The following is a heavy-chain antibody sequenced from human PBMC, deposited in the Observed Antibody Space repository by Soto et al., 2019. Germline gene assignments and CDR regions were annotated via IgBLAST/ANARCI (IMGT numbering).Heavy chain of an antibody. J-gene: IGHJ6*03. D-gene: IGHD3-3*01. V-gene: IGHV2-26*01. CDR1: GFSLSNARMG. CDR2: IFSNDEK. CDR3: ARISIGDFWSGYDYYYYMDV. Sequence: QVTLKESGPVLVKPTETLTLTCTVSGFSLSNARMGVSWIRQPPGKALEWLAHIFSNDEKSYSTSLKSRLTISKDTSKSQVVLTMTNMDPVDTATYYCARISIGDFWSGYDYYYYMDVWGKGTTVTVSS.